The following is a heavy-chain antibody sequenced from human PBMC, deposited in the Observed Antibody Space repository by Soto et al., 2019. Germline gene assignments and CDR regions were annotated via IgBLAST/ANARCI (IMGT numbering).Heavy chain of an antibody. J-gene: IGHJ6*02. CDR3: AREDDGYENHGMDV. V-gene: IGHV1-69*08. CDR1: GGTFIRYT. Sequence: QVQLVQSGAEVKKPGSSVKVSCKASGGTFIRYTISWVRQAPGQGLEWMGRINAILDIANYAQKFQGRVKITADTSTSTTYMELSSLRSEETAVYYRAREDDGYENHGMDVWGQGPTVTVSS. CDR2: INAILDIA. D-gene: IGHD5-12*01.